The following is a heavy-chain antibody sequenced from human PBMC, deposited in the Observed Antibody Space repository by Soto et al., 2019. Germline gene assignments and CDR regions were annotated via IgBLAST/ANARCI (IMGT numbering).Heavy chain of an antibody. Sequence: GGSLRLSCAASGFSFSTCNMNWVRQAPGRGLEWVSFISGSGDIIRYADSVRGRFTISRDNAENSLFLQMSSLGAEDTAVYYCARGLGTSWFFLWGQGTLVTVSS. CDR2: ISGSGDII. V-gene: IGHV3-48*01. D-gene: IGHD6-13*01. CDR1: GFSFSTCN. J-gene: IGHJ4*02. CDR3: ARGLGTSWFFL.